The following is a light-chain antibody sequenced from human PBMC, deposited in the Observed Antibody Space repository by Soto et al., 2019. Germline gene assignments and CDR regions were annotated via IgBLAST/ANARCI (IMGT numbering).Light chain of an antibody. CDR3: SSYSSSGTLFV. Sequence: QSALTQPASLSGSPGQSITISCTGTSSDIGAYDYVSWFQQHPGKAPKLMISEVNNRPSGVSNRFSGSKSGNTAYLTISGLQVEDEADYHCSSYSSSGTLFVFGTGTKLTVL. J-gene: IGLJ1*01. CDR2: EVN. V-gene: IGLV2-14*01. CDR1: SSDIGAYDY.